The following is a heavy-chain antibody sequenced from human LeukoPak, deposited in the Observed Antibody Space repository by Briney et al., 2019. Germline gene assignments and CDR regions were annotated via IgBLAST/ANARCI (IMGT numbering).Heavy chain of an antibody. Sequence: QSGGSLRLSCAASGFTFSSYSTNWVRQAPGKGLEWVSYISSSSSTIYYADSVKGRFTISRDNAKNSLYLQMNSLRAEDTAVYYCARERIAVAGDFDYWGQGTLVTVSS. V-gene: IGHV3-48*01. D-gene: IGHD6-19*01. CDR3: ARERIAVAGDFDY. CDR2: ISSSSSTI. J-gene: IGHJ4*02. CDR1: GFTFSSYS.